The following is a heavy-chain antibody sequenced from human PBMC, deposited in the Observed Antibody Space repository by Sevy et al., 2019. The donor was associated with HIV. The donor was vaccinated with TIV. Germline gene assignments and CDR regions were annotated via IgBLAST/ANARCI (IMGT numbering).Heavy chain of an antibody. CDR2: ISSSSSYT. D-gene: IGHD5-18*01. CDR1: GFTFSDYY. CDR3: ARDGDTAMVNAFDI. J-gene: IGHJ3*02. V-gene: IGHV3-11*06. Sequence: GGSLRLSCAASGFTFSDYYMSWIRQAPGKGLEWVSYISSSSSYTTYADSVKGRFTISRDNAKNSLYLQMNSLRADDTAVYYCARDGDTAMVNAFDIWGQGTMVTVSS.